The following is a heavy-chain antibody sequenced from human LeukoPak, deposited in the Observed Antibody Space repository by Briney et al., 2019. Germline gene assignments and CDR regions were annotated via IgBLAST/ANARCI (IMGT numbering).Heavy chain of an antibody. CDR3: ARGLDAFDI. J-gene: IGHJ3*02. V-gene: IGHV4-34*01. CDR1: GGSFSGYY. CDR2: INHSGST. Sequence: SETLSLTCAVYGGSFSGYYWSWIRQPPGRGLEWIGEINHSGSTNYNPSLKSRVTISVDTSKNQFSLKLSSVTAADTAVYYCARGLDAFDIWGQGTMVTVSS.